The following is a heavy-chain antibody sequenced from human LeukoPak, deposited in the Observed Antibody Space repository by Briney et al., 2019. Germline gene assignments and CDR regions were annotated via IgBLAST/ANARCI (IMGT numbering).Heavy chain of an antibody. CDR2: MYYSGST. CDR1: GGSINSTNHY. CDR3: ARQVTSSRRTPFDY. J-gene: IGHJ4*02. Sequence: SETLSLTCTVSGGSINSTNHYWGWIRQPPGKGLEWIGTMYYSGSTYYNPSLKSRVTISVDTSKNQFSLKLSSVTAADTAIYYCARQVTSSRRTPFDYWGQRTLVTVSS. D-gene: IGHD6-13*01. V-gene: IGHV4-39*01.